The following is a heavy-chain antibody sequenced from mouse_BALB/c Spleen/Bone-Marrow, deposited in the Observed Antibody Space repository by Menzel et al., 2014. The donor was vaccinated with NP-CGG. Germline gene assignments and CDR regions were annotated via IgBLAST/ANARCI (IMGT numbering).Heavy chain of an antibody. CDR2: ISSGSSTI. Sequence: EVKVVESGGGLVQPGGSRKLSCAASGFTFSSFGMHWVRQAPEKGLEWVAYISSGSSTIYYGDTVMGRFTISRDNPENTLFLQMTSLRSEDTATYYCVRSGSSSGYFDYWGEGTTLTVSS. CDR1: GFTFSSFG. CDR3: VRSGSSSGYFDY. J-gene: IGHJ2*01. D-gene: IGHD1-1*01. V-gene: IGHV5-17*02.